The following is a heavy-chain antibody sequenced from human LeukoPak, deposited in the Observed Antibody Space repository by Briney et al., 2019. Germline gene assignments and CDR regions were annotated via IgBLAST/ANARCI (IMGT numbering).Heavy chain of an antibody. Sequence: RASETLSLTCAVYGGSFSGYYWSWIRQPPGKGLEWIGSIYFSGSTYYNPSLQSRVTISVDTSKRQFSLELNSVTAADTALYYCARQLEGKVVISLDGFDIWGQGTMVTVSS. J-gene: IGHJ3*02. CDR1: GGSFSGYY. D-gene: IGHD1-1*01. CDR2: IYFSGST. V-gene: IGHV4-59*08. CDR3: ARQLEGKVVISLDGFDI.